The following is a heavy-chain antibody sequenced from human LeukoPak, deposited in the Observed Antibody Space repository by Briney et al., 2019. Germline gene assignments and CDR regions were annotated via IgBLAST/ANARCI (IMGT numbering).Heavy chain of an antibody. J-gene: IGHJ6*02. CDR2: ISYDGSNK. D-gene: IGHD3-10*01. V-gene: IGHV3-30-3*01. CDR1: GFTFSSYA. Sequence: PGGSLRLSCGASGFTFSSYAMHWVRQAPGKGLEWVAVISYDGSNKYYADSVKGRFTISRDNSKNTLYLQMNSLRAEDTAVYYCAGTPSSGRANYYYYGMDVWGQGTTVTVSS. CDR3: AGTPSSGRANYYYYGMDV.